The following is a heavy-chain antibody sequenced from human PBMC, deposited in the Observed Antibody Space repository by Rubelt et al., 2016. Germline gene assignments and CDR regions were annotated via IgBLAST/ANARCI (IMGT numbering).Heavy chain of an antibody. CDR1: GFTFSSYG. V-gene: IGHV3-33*06. J-gene: IGHJ4*02. D-gene: IGHD2-8*01. Sequence: VQLLDSGGGLVQPGGSLRLSSAASGFTFSSYGVHWVRQAPGKGLEWVAVIWYDGSNKYYADSVKGRFTISSDNSKNTLYLQMNSLRAEDTAVYYCAKGSGANNGAFDYWGQGTLVTVSS. CDR3: AKGSGANNGAFDY. CDR2: IWYDGSNK.